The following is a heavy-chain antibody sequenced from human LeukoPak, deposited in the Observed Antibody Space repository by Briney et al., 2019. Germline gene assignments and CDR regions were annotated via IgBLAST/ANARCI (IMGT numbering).Heavy chain of an antibody. CDR3: ARGVVGAEGGSPFDY. CDR1: GYTFTSYG. CDR2: ISAYNGNT. Sequence: ASVKVSCKASGYTFTSYGISWVRQAPGQGLEWMGWISAYNGNTNYAQKLQGRVTMTSDASTSTAYMELRSLRSDDTAVYYCARGVVGAEGGSPFDYWGQGTLVTVSS. J-gene: IGHJ4*02. V-gene: IGHV1-18*01. D-gene: IGHD2-15*01.